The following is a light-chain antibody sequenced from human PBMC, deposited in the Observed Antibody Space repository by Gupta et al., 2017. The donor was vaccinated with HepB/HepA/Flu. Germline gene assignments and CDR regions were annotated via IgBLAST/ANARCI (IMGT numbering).Light chain of an antibody. CDR3: QQRSNWPPLT. CDR1: QSINNY. V-gene: IGKV3-11*01. CDR2: DAS. Sequence: EIVLTQSPATLSLSPGERATLSCRASQSINNYLAWYQQKPGQAPRLLIFDASNRAAGIPLRFSGNGSGTDFTLTISSLAPEDFAIYYCQQRSNWPPLTFGGGTKVEI. J-gene: IGKJ4*01.